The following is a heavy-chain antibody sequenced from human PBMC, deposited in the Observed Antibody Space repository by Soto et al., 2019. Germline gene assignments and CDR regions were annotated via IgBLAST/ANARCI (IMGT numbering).Heavy chain of an antibody. CDR1: GYIFTSYA. Sequence: ASVKVSCKASGYIFTSYAMHWVRQAPGQRLEWMGWINPGNGNTKYSQRFQGRVTITRDTSKNTLYLQMNSLRAEDTAVYYCARDRGYSAYDPNFDYWGQGTLVTVSS. CDR2: INPGNGNT. J-gene: IGHJ4*02. V-gene: IGHV1-3*01. D-gene: IGHD5-12*01. CDR3: ARDRGYSAYDPNFDY.